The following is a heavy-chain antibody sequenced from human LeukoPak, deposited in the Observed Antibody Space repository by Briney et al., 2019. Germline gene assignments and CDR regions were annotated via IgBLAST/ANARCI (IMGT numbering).Heavy chain of an antibody. V-gene: IGHV4-59*08. J-gene: IGHJ4*02. CDR2: IYYSAST. Sequence: PSETLSLTCTVSGGSISSYYWSWIRQPPGKGLEWIGYIYYSASTNYNPSLKSRVTISVDTSKNQFSLTLSSVTAADTAVYYCARVYRTTPYSSSSGFDYWGQGTLVTVSS. CDR3: ARVYRTTPYSSSSGFDY. CDR1: GGSISSYY. D-gene: IGHD6-6*01.